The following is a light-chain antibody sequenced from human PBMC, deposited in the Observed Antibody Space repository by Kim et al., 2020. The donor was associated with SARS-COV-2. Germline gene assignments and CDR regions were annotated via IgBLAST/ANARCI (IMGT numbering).Light chain of an antibody. J-gene: IGKJ5*01. CDR1: QSVSSN. Sequence: EIVMTQSPATLSVSPGERATLSCRASQSVSSNLAWYQQKPGQAPRLLIYGASTRATGIPARFSGSGSGTEFTLTISSLQSEDFAVYYCKQYNNWPLTFGQETRLEIK. CDR3: KQYNNWPLT. CDR2: GAS. V-gene: IGKV3-15*01.